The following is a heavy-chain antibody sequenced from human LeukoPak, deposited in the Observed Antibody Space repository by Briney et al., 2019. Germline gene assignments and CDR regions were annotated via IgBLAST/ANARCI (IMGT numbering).Heavy chain of an antibody. V-gene: IGHV3-23*01. J-gene: IGHJ4*02. CDR1: GFTFSSYA. D-gene: IGHD2-15*01. CDR3: AKDRGTCSPYYFDY. CDR2: IRDSGATT. Sequence: GGSLRLSCAASGFTFSSYAMSWDRQAPGKGLEWVSGIRDSGATTFYADSVRGRFTISRDNSKNTLYLQMNSLGAEDTALYYCAKDRGTCSPYYFDYWGQGTLVTVSS.